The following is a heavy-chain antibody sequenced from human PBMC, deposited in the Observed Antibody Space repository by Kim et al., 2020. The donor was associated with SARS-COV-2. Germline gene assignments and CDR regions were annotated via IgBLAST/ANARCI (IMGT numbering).Heavy chain of an antibody. J-gene: IGHJ6*02. CDR3: SKDVCSSTSCPYYYYGMDV. V-gene: IGHV3-43*02. CDR2: ISADGVST. Sequence: GGSLRLSCAASGFRFDDYAMHWVRQAPGKGLEWVSLISADGVSTHYADSVKGRFTISRDNNRNSLYLQMNSLRTEDTALYFCSKDVCSSTSCPYYYYGMDVWGQGTTVIVSS. D-gene: IGHD2-2*01. CDR1: GFRFDDYA.